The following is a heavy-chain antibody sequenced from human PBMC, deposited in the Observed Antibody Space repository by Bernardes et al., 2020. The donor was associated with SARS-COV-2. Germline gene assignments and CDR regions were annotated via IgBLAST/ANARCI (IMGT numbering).Heavy chain of an antibody. CDR3: ARSIISAYDSSGYGFDH. Sequence: SETLSLTCTVSGGSSNSGDYYWSWLRQHPGKGLEWIGYTYYSGSTYYNPSLKSRITISVDTSKNQFSLKLSSVIAADTAVYYCARSIISAYDSSGYGFDHWGQGTLVTVSS. CDR1: GGSSNSGDYY. CDR2: TYYSGST. V-gene: IGHV4-31*03. D-gene: IGHD3-22*01. J-gene: IGHJ4*02.